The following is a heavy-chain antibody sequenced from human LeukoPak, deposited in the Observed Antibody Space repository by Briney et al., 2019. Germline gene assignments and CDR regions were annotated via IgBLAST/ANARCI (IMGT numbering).Heavy chain of an antibody. Sequence: PGGSLRLSCAASAFAVSSHYMSWVRQAPGKGLEWVSGISWNSGSIGYADSVKGRFTISRDNAKNSLYLQMNSLRAEDMALYYCAKDRMKDPSNYLFDYWGQGTLVTVSS. CDR1: AFAVSSHY. J-gene: IGHJ4*02. CDR3: AKDRMKDPSNYLFDY. CDR2: ISWNSGSI. V-gene: IGHV3-9*03. D-gene: IGHD4-11*01.